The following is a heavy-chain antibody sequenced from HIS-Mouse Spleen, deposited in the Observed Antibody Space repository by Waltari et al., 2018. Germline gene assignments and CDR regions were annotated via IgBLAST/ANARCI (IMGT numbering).Heavy chain of an antibody. CDR1: GGSISSSSYY. V-gene: IGHV4-39*07. Sequence: QLQLQESGPGLVKPSETLSLTCTVSGGSISSSSYYWGWIREPPGKGLEWIGSLYYSGSTYYNPSLKSRVTISVDTSKNQFSLKLSSVTAAETAVYYCAREIPYSSSWYDWYFDLWGRGTLVTVSS. J-gene: IGHJ2*01. CDR2: LYYSGST. CDR3: AREIPYSSSWYDWYFDL. D-gene: IGHD6-13*01.